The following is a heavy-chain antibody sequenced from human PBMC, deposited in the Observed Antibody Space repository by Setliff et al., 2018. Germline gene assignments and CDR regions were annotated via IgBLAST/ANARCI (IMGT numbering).Heavy chain of an antibody. Sequence: SETLSPTCTISGGFTSSFYWSWSRQAPGKGLEWIGYVDHSGSTNFSPSLKSRGTISVDTSKTQVSLTLTSVTAADTAVYYCARDYQGGWFDPWGPGTLVTVSS. CDR3: ARDYQGGWFDP. J-gene: IGHJ5*02. CDR2: VDHSGST. V-gene: IGHV4-59*01. CDR1: GGFTSSFY. D-gene: IGHD3-16*01.